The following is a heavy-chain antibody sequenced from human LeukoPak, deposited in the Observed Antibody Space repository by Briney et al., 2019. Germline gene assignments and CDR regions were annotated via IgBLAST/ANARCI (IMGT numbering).Heavy chain of an antibody. J-gene: IGHJ4*02. V-gene: IGHV1-2*02. CDR3: ARVVNRYCSSTSCPFDY. CDR2: INPNSGGT. Sequence: ASVKVSCKASGYTFTGYYMHWVRQAPGQGLEWMGWINPNSGGTNYAQKFQGRVTMTRDTSISTAYMELSRLRSDDTAVYYCARVVNRYCSSTSCPFDYWGQGTLVTVSS. CDR1: GYTFTGYY. D-gene: IGHD2-2*01.